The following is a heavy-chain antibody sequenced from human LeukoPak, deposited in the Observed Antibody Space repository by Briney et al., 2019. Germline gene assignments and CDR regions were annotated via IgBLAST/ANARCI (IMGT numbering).Heavy chain of an antibody. Sequence: SVNVSCKSSGDTSSKYIISWIRQAPAQGLEWMGGIDPFSGAVRYARNFEGRVTITADESTSTVYMEMSGLRSEDTAVYFCSGGPPRFFYYMDVWGKGTTVTVS. J-gene: IGHJ6*03. V-gene: IGHV1-69*01. D-gene: IGHD3-3*01. CDR2: IDPFSGAV. CDR3: SGGPPRFFYYMDV. CDR1: GDTSSKYI.